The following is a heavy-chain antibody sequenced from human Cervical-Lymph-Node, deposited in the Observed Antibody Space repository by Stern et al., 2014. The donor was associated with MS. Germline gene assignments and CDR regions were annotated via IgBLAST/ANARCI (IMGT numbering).Heavy chain of an antibody. Sequence: EVQLVESGAEVKKPGESLKISCQGSGYTFTNHWIGWVRQMPGKGLEWMGIINPGDSDTRYNPSFQGQVTLSADKSINTAYLQWDSLKASDTAIFYCARLTYGYCRGGGCCWDYWGQGTLVTVSS. CDR3: ARLTYGYCRGGGCCWDY. V-gene: IGHV5-51*01. D-gene: IGHD2-15*01. J-gene: IGHJ4*02. CDR1: GYTFTNHW. CDR2: INPGDSDT.